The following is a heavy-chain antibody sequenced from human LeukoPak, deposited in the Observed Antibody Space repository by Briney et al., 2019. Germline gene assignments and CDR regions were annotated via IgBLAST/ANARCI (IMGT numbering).Heavy chain of an antibody. V-gene: IGHV4-34*01. J-gene: IGHJ6*02. CDR3: AGGVKGGYCSGGSCMTRKIYYYGMDV. CDR2: INHSGST. D-gene: IGHD2-15*01. Sequence: PSETLSLTCAVYGGSFSGYYWSWIRQPPGKGLEWIGEINHSGSTNYNPSLKSRVTISVNTSKNQFSLKLSSVTAADTAVYYCAGGVKGGYCSGGSCMTRKIYYYGMDVWGQGTTVTVSS. CDR1: GGSFSGYY.